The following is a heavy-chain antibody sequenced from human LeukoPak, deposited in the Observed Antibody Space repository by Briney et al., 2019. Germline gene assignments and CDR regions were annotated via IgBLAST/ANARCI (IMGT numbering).Heavy chain of an antibody. D-gene: IGHD6-19*01. Sequence: GRSLRLSCGASGFTFSSYGVHWVRQAPGKGLEWVAVVPYDGSNKYYADSVKGRFTISRDNSKNTLYLQMNSLRAEDTAVYYCAKAIGFEWLMLSETGNDAFDIWGQGTMVTVSS. CDR1: GFTFSSYG. CDR2: VPYDGSNK. J-gene: IGHJ3*02. V-gene: IGHV3-30*18. CDR3: AKAIGFEWLMLSETGNDAFDI.